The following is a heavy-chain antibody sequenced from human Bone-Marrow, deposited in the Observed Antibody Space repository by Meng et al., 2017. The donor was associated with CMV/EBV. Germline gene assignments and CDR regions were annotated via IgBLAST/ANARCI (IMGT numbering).Heavy chain of an antibody. CDR2: ISSSSSYI. J-gene: IGHJ6*02. D-gene: IGHD3-9*01. V-gene: IGHV3-21*01. Sequence: FTFSSYSMNWVRQAPGKGLEWVSSISSSSSYIYYADSVKGRFTISRDNAKNSLYLQMNSLRAEDTAVYYCARDLDWPYRYYYYGMDVWGQGTTVTVSS. CDR3: ARDLDWPYRYYYYGMDV. CDR1: FTFSSYS.